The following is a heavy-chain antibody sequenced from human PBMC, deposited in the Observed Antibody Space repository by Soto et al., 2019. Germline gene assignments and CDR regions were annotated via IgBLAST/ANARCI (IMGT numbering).Heavy chain of an antibody. CDR2: IYYSGST. CDR3: SRHVLDYFDY. V-gene: IGHV4-59*08. CDR1: GDSVRTYY. Sequence: SETLSLTCTVSGDSVRTYYWSWIRQPPGKGLEWIGYIYYSGSTNYNPSLNSRVTISVDTSKNQFSLKLSSVTAADTAVYYCSRHVLDYFDYWGQGALVTVSS. J-gene: IGHJ4*02.